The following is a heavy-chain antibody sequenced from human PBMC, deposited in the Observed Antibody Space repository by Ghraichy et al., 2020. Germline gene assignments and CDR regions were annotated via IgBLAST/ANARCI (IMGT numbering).Heavy chain of an antibody. CDR2: VYHSGSA. D-gene: IGHD5-12*01. J-gene: IGHJ6*02. CDR1: GGSVTSDPYS. CDR3: AVLASNGVDV. V-gene: IGHV4-30-2*06. Sequence: SETLSLTCTVSGGSVTSDPYSWTWVRQSSGKGLEWIGYVYHSGSAFSNPSLKSRVAISVDRSENQFSLKLSSMTAADTAVYYCAVLASNGVDVWGQGTKVTVSS.